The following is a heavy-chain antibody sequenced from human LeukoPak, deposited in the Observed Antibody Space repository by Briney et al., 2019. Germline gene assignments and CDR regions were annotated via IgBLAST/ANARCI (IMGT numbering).Heavy chain of an antibody. D-gene: IGHD4-11*01. J-gene: IGHJ4*02. CDR1: GFTFSSYG. CDR2: IRYDGSNK. CDR3: AMGTSKFELQYLYNAIDY. Sequence: GGSLRLSCAASGFTFSSYGMHWVRQAPGKGLEWVAFIRYDGSNKYYADSVKGRFTISRDNSKNTLYLQMNSLRAEDTAVYYCAMGTSKFELQYLYNAIDYWGQGTLVTVSS. V-gene: IGHV3-30*02.